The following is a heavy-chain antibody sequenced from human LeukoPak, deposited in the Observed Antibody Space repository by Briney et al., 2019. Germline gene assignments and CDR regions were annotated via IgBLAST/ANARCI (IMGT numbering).Heavy chain of an antibody. J-gene: IGHJ4*02. CDR3: ARDYYGDYFTSGFEGRSRFDY. D-gene: IGHD4-17*01. CDR1: GFTFSSYS. V-gene: IGHV3-21*01. CDR2: ISSSSSYI. Sequence: GGSLRLSCAASGFTFSSYSMNWVRQAPGKGLEWVSSISSSSSYIYYADSVKGRFTISRDNAKNSLYLQMNSLRAEDTAVYYCARDYYGDYFTSGFEGRSRFDYWGQGTLVTVSS.